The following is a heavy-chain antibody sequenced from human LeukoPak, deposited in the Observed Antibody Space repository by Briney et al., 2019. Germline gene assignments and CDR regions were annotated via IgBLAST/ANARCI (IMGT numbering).Heavy chain of an antibody. D-gene: IGHD4-17*01. CDR1: GGSISSHY. CDR3: ARDRGTTVTTSYYYYYMDV. CDR2: IYYSGST. J-gene: IGHJ6*03. Sequence: SETLSLTCTVSGGSISSHYWGWLRQPPGKGLEWIGYIYYSGSTNYNPSLKSRVTISVDTSKNQFSLKLSSVTAADTAVYYCARDRGTTVTTSYYYYYMDVWGKGTTVTVSS. V-gene: IGHV4-59*11.